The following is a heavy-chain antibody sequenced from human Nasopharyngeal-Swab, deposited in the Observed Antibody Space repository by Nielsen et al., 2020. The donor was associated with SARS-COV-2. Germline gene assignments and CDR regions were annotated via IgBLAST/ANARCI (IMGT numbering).Heavy chain of an antibody. J-gene: IGHJ6*02. CDR1: GFTFSSYS. D-gene: IGHD1-7*01. Sequence: GESLKISCAASGFTFSSYSMNWVRQAPGKGLEWVSYISSSSSTIYNADSVKGRFTVSRDNAKNSLYLEMNSLRDEDTAVYYCARDLSGTTVLLGYYYYGMDVWGQGTTVTVSS. V-gene: IGHV3-48*02. CDR3: ARDLSGTTVLLGYYYYGMDV. CDR2: ISSSSSTI.